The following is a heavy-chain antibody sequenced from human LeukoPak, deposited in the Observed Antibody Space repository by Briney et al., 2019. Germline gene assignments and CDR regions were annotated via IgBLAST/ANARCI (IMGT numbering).Heavy chain of an antibody. CDR2: IYSSGST. J-gene: IGHJ4*02. CDR3: AGVNYLAPFDY. V-gene: IGHV4-4*07. D-gene: IGHD1-7*01. CDR1: GGSINSYY. Sequence: SETLSLTSSVSGGSINSYYWSWIRQSAGKGLEWIGRIYSSGSTNYNPSLESRVTMSVDTSKNQFYLKLRSVTAADTAVYYCAGVNYLAPFDYWGQGTQVTVSS.